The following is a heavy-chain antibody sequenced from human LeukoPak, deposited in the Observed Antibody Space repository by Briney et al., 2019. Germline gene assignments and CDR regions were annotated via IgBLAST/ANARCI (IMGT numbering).Heavy chain of an antibody. CDR3: ARGSVVVVAAKGNTQFDY. V-gene: IGHV1-2*02. CDR2: INPNSGGT. J-gene: IGHJ4*02. Sequence: GASVKVSCKASGYTLTGYYMRWVRQAAGQGLEWMGWINPNSGGTNYAQKFQGRVTMTRDTCISTAYMELSRLRSDDTAVYYCARGSVVVVAAKGNTQFDYWGQGTLVTVSS. CDR1: GYTLTGYY. D-gene: IGHD2-15*01.